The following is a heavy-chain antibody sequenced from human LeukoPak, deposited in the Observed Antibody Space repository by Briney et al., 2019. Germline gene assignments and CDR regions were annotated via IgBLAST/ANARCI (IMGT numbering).Heavy chain of an antibody. V-gene: IGHV5-51*01. CDR2: IYPGDSDT. CDR1: GYSFTTXX. D-gene: IGHD1-26*01. Sequence: GESLKISCQASGYSFTTXXXXXXRQMPGKGLXXMGIIYPGDSDTRYSXSFQXHVTISADKSISTAYLQWSSLKASDTAMYYCARDSSSGNYNAWGQGTLVTVSS. CDR3: ARDSSSGNYNA. J-gene: IGHJ4*02.